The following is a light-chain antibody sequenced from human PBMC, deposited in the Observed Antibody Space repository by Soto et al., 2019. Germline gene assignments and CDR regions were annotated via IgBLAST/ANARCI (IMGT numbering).Light chain of an antibody. V-gene: IGLV2-14*01. CDR3: TSYTSRNTYF. CDR2: EVN. Sequence: QSVLTHPASVSASPGQSITISCTGTSSDVGGYNYVSWYQQHPGKAPKLIIYEVNNRPSGVSNRFSGSKSGNTASLTISGLQPEDEADYYCTSYTSRNTYFFGSGTKLTVL. CDR1: SSDVGGYNY. J-gene: IGLJ1*01.